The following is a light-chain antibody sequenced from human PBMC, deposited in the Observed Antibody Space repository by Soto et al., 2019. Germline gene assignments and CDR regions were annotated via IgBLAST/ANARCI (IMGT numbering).Light chain of an antibody. V-gene: IGKV3-20*01. J-gene: IGKJ1*01. CDR1: QSVSLS. CDR3: QQYGSSPQT. CDR2: GAS. Sequence: EIVLTQSPGPLSLSPGERATLSCKASQSVSLSLAWYQMRPGQPPRLLIYGASTRATDIPARFSGSGSGTDFTLTISRLEPEDLAVYYCQQYGSSPQTLGQGTKVDI.